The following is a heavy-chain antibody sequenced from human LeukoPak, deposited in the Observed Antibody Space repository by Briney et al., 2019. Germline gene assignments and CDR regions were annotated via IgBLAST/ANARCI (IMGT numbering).Heavy chain of an antibody. CDR2: ISGSGGST. CDR1: GFTFSSYA. D-gene: IGHD3-22*01. J-gene: IGHJ3*02. CDR3: AKEEYYDSSGYYYVPLDAFDI. V-gene: IGHV3-23*01. Sequence: GGSLRLSCAASGFTFSSYAMSWLRQAPEKGLEWVSAISGSGGSTYYADSVKGRFTVSRDNSKNTLYLQMNSLRAEDTAVYYCAKEEYYDSSGYYYVPLDAFDIWGQGTMVTVSS.